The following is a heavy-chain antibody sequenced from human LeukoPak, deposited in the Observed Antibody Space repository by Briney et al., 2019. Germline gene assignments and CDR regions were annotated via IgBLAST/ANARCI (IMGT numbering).Heavy chain of an antibody. CDR1: GDSISSGNYY. CDR3: VRGEMANFDY. Sequence: SETLSLTCTVSGDSISSGNYYWSWIRQPPGKGLEWIGYIYYSGSTNYNPSLKSRVTISVDTSKNQFSLKLSSVTAADTAVYYCVRGEMANFDYWGQGTLVTVSS. J-gene: IGHJ4*02. CDR2: IYYSGST. V-gene: IGHV4-61*01. D-gene: IGHD5-24*01.